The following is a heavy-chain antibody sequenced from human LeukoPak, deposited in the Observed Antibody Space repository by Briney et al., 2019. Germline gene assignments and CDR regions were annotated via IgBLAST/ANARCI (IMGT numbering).Heavy chain of an antibody. CDR2: IWYDGINK. D-gene: IGHD3-22*01. CDR3: ARDYYDSSGQLHAGAHAFDI. V-gene: IGHV3-33*01. Sequence: PGGSLRLSCAASGFTFRTFGMHWVRQAPGKGLEWVAIIWYDGINKYCADSVKGRFTISRDNSKNTLYLQMNSLRAEDTAVYYCARDYYDSSGQLHAGAHAFDIWGQGTTVTVSS. J-gene: IGHJ3*02. CDR1: GFTFRTFG.